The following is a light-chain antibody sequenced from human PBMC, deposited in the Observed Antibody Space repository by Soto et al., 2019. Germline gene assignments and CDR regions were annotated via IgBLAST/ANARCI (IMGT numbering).Light chain of an antibody. J-gene: IGKJ5*01. CDR3: QQRNYWPIT. CDR2: DAS. Sequence: EIVLTQSPATLSLSPGERATLSCWASQSVASYLAWYQQKPGQAPRLLISDASNRATGIPARFSGSGSGTDFTLTISSLEPEDFAVYYCQQRNYWPITFGQGTRLEIK. CDR1: QSVASY. V-gene: IGKV3-11*01.